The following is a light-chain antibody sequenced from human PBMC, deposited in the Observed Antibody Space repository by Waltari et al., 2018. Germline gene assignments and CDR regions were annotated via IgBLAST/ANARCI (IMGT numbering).Light chain of an antibody. CDR1: SSNIGRNY. Sequence: QSVLTQPPSVSAAPGPKVPISCSGSSSNIGRNYVSWYKQLPGAAPKLLIFDNSKGPLVIPGRFSRSKSGPSATLGIAGLQTGDEADYYCGTWDNNLNSVIFAGGTKLTVL. CDR2: DNS. J-gene: IGLJ2*01. V-gene: IGLV1-51*01. CDR3: GTWDNNLNSVI.